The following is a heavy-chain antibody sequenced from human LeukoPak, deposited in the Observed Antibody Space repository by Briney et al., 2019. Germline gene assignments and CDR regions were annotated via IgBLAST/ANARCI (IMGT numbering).Heavy chain of an antibody. Sequence: GGSLRLSCAASGFTFSSYGMHWVRQAPGKGLEWVGRTRNKANSYTTEYAASVKGRFTISRDDSKNSLYLQMNSLKTEDTAVYYCARVTGYSYGTDAFDIWGQGTMVTVSS. J-gene: IGHJ3*02. V-gene: IGHV3-72*01. CDR1: GFTFSSYG. CDR3: ARVTGYSYGTDAFDI. CDR2: TRNKANSYTT. D-gene: IGHD5-18*01.